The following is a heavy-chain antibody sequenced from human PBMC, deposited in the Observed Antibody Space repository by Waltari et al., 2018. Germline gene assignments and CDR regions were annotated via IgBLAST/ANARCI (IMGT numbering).Heavy chain of an antibody. CDR2: VDPKEGET. Sequence: QVQLVQSGAGVKKPGASVKVSCKVSGYTLTELSMHWVRQAPGKGLEWMGGVDPKEGETNYAKKSQGRVTMTEDTSPDTAYMELSSLRSEDTAVYYCATDHGLRFLEWGNRAFDIWGQGTMVTVSS. J-gene: IGHJ3*02. V-gene: IGHV1-24*01. CDR3: ATDHGLRFLEWGNRAFDI. D-gene: IGHD3-3*01. CDR1: GYTLTELS.